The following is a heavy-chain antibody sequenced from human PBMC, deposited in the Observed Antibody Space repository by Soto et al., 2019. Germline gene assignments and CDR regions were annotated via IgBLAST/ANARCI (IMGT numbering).Heavy chain of an antibody. J-gene: IGHJ6*02. D-gene: IGHD2-2*01. CDR2: VGWNGGDI. V-gene: IGHV3-9*01. Sequence: VQLVESGGGLVQPGGSLRLSCAVSGFTLDDYTMHWVRQAPEKGLEWVSGVGWNGGDIVYADSVKGRFTVSRDNTRNSLYLEVNSLTTEDTAIYFCAKERAVVVPVSTSYFHYYGLDVWGQGTTVTVS. CDR3: AKERAVVVPVSTSYFHYYGLDV. CDR1: GFTLDDYT.